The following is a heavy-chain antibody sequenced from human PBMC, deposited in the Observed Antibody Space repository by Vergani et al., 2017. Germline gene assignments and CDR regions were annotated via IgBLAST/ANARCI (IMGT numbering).Heavy chain of an antibody. Sequence: QLQLQESGPGLVKPSETLSLSCTVSGGSISSSNYYWGWTGQPPGKGLDWIGSMYYSGRTYYNPSLKRRVTISVDTSKNQFSLKLSSVTAADTAVYYCASYHYDTSGSVDCWGQGTLVTVSS. CDR3: ASYHYDTSGSVDC. V-gene: IGHV4-39*01. CDR2: MYYSGRT. D-gene: IGHD3-22*01. CDR1: GGSISSSNYY. J-gene: IGHJ4*02.